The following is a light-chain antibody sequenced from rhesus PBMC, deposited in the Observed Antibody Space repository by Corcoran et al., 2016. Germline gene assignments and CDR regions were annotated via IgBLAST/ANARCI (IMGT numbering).Light chain of an antibody. CDR3: QQYSSSRT. V-gene: IGKV1-22*01. CDR2: KAS. CDR1: QGISSW. Sequence: DIQMTQSPSSLSASVGDTVTITCRASQGISSWLAWYQQKPGKAPKLLIYKASSLQRGVPSRLSGSGSGTDFTLTISNLQSEDFSTYYCQQYSSSRTFGQGTKVEIK. J-gene: IGKJ1*01.